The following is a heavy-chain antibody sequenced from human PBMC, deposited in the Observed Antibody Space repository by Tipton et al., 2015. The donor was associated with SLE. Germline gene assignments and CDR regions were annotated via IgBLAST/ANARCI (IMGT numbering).Heavy chain of an antibody. CDR1: GGTFSSYA. CDR3: ARVSHVPMAGPYFDY. J-gene: IGHJ4*02. D-gene: IGHD6-19*01. V-gene: IGHV1-69*15. Sequence: QSGTEVKKPGSSVKVSCKASGGTFSSYAISWVRQAPGQGLEWMGRIIPIFGTANNAQKFQGRVTITADESTSTAYMELSSLRSEDTAVYYCARVSHVPMAGPYFDYWGQGTLVTVSS. CDR2: IIPIFGTA.